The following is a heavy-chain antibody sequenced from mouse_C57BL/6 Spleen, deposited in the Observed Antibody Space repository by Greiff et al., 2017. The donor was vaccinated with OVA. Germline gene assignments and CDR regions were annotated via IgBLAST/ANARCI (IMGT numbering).Heavy chain of an antibody. D-gene: IGHD1-1*01. CDR2: IDPETGGT. V-gene: IGHV1-15*01. CDR3: TRPDYYGSSYGAY. Sequence: QVQLKQSGAELVRPGASVTLSCKASGYTFTDYEMHWVKQTPVHGLEWIGAIDPETGGTAYNQKFKGKAILTADKSSSTAYMELRSLTSEDSAVYYCTRPDYYGSSYGAYWGQGTLVTVSA. CDR1: GYTFTDYE. J-gene: IGHJ3*01.